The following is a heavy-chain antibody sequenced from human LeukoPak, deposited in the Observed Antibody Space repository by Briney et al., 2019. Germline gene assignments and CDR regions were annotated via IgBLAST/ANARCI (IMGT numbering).Heavy chain of an antibody. CDR2: INSDGSGT. D-gene: IGHD3-10*01. V-gene: IGHV3-74*01. J-gene: IGHJ4*02. Sequence: PGGSLRLSCAASGFTFSPYWMYWVRQAPGKGLVWVSRINSDGSGTTYADSVKGRFTISRDNAKNTLYLQMNSLRAEDTAVYYCARGGSGSLDYWGQGTLVTVTS. CDR1: GFTFSPYW. CDR3: ARGGSGSLDY.